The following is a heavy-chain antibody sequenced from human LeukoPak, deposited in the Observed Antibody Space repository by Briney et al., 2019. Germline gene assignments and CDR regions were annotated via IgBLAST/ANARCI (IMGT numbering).Heavy chain of an antibody. Sequence: ARGSLRLYSAAPALTPSSYWMCWVRQAQGKGLGWVANLKQDGSEKHSVDSAKGRFTISRDKAKNSLYLKIRSVRAADTSVSYTSRVGRYGDYDYWGQGTLVTVAS. CDR2: LKQDGSEK. J-gene: IGHJ4*02. D-gene: IGHD4-17*01. CDR3: SRVGRYGDYDY. V-gene: IGHV3-7*01. CDR1: ALTPSSYW.